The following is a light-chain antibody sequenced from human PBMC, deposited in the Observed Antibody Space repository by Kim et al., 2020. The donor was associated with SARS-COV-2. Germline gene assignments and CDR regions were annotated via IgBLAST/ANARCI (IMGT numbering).Light chain of an antibody. CDR2: RAS. CDR1: QSLSGN. CDR3: HQYNTWHT. V-gene: IGKV3-15*01. Sequence: EIVLTQSPATLSVSPGERATLSCRASQSLSGNLAWYQQKPGRAPRLLIHRASTRATGVPDRFSGTGSATDFTLTISSLQSEDFALYYCHQYNTWHTFGQGTKLEI. J-gene: IGKJ2*01.